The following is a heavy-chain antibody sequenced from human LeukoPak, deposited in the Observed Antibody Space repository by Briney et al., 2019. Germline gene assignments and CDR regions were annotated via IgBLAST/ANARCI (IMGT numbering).Heavy chain of an antibody. V-gene: IGHV3-30*02. CDR2: IRYDGSNK. CDR1: GFSFSSYC. J-gene: IGHJ4*02. CDR3: AKVTPTRGDGYIDFDY. D-gene: IGHD5-24*01. Sequence: AGSLTLACDVDGFSFSSYCTRWVRQAPGKGLEWVAFIRYDGSNKYYAGFVKGRFIICRDNSKKTLCLQMSCLSAEEPAAYVCAKVTPTRGDGYIDFDYWGQGTLVTVSS.